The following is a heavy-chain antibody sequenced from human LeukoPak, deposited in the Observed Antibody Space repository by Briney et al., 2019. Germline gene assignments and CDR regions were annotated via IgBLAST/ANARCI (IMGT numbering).Heavy chain of an antibody. J-gene: IGHJ4*02. CDR2: VSTNDGNT. V-gene: IGHV1-18*01. Sequence: ASVKVSCKASGYTFTNYHIAWVRQAPGQGLEWMGWVSTNDGNTVYAQRLQGRVTMSTDTSTSVAYMELRSLTSDDTAVYYCTRAPPGMTMMTDYWGQGTLVTVSS. CDR1: GYTFTNYH. D-gene: IGHD3-22*01. CDR3: TRAPPGMTMMTDY.